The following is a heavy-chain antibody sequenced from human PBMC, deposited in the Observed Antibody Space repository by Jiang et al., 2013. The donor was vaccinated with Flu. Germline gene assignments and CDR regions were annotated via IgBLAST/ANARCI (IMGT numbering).Heavy chain of an antibody. V-gene: IGHV1-3*01. Sequence: SGAEVKKPGASVKVSCKASGYTFTTYAIHWVRQAPGQRLEWMGWINAGNGNTKYSQKFQGRVTITRDTSASTAYMELSSLRSEDTAVYYCARIPNVWTLDAFDIWGQGTLVTVSS. CDR2: INAGNGNT. J-gene: IGHJ3*02. CDR1: GYTFTTYA. CDR3: ARIPNVWTLDAFDI. D-gene: IGHD1-1*01.